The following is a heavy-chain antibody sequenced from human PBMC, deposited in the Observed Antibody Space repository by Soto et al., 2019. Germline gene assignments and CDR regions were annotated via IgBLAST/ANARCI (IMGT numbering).Heavy chain of an antibody. J-gene: IGHJ3*02. CDR1: GFSLSTYA. V-gene: IGHV3-30-3*01. CDR2: ISYDGSSK. D-gene: IGHD2-21*02. CDR3: ARAARVVTRDAFDI. Sequence: QVQLVESGGGVVQPGRSLRLSCAASGFSLSTYAMHWVRQAPGKGLEWVAVISYDGSSKYNPDSVKDRFSISRDNSKNTLYLEMNSLRPEDTAVYYCARAARVVTRDAFDIWGQGTMVTVSS.